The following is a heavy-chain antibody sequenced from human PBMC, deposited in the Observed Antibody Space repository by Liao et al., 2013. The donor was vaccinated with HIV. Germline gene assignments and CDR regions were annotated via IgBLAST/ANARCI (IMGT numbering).Heavy chain of an antibody. J-gene: IGHJ6*03. V-gene: IGHV4-61*02. Sequence: QVRLQESGPGLVKPSQTLSLTCTVSGGSISSGSYYWSWIRQPAGKGLEWIGRIYTSGSTNYNPSLKSRVTISVDTSKNQFSLKLSSVTAADTAVYYCARLGYNYDCSSTSCYTYYYMDVWGKGTTVTVSS. CDR2: IYTSGST. CDR3: ARLGYNYDCSSTSCYTYYYMDV. CDR1: GGSISSGSYY. D-gene: IGHD2-2*02.